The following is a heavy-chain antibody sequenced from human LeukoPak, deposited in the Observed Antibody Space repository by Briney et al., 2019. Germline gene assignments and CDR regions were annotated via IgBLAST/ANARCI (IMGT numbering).Heavy chain of an antibody. V-gene: IGHV1-69*04. D-gene: IGHD2-21*02. J-gene: IGHJ5*02. CDR3: ARNKYCGGDCYNYNWFDP. Sequence: GASVKVSCKASGGTFSSYAISWVRRAPGQGLEWMGRIIPILGIANYAQKFQGRVTITADKSTSTAYMELSSLRSEDTAVYYCARNKYCGGDCYNYNWFDPWGQGTLVTVSS. CDR2: IIPILGIA. CDR1: GGTFSSYA.